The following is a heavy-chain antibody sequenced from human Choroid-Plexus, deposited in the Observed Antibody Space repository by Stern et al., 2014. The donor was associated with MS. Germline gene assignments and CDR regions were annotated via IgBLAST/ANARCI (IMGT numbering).Heavy chain of an antibody. D-gene: IGHD2/OR15-2a*01. CDR3: AKDRQYLTYFFEH. CDR2: VSYDGSNK. CDR1: GFTFGSCA. Sequence: VQLVESGGGVVQPGRPLRLSCVASGFTFGSCAMHWVRQAPGKGLEWVAGVSYDGSNKYYADSVNGRFTISRDNSQNTLYIQMSSLRPEDTAVYYCAKDRQYLTYFFEHWGQGSLVTVSS. J-gene: IGHJ5*02. V-gene: IGHV3-30*18.